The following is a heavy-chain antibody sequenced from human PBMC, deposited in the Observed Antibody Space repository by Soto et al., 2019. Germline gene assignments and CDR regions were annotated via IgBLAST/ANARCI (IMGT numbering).Heavy chain of an antibody. D-gene: IGHD6-13*01. J-gene: IGHJ5*02. CDR3: XXGVEKGSSWYNWFDP. Sequence: QVQLVQSGAEVKKPGSSVKVSCKASGGTFSSYAISWVRQAPGQGLEWMGGIIPIFGTANYAQKFQGRVTITADESTSTAYMELSSLRSEDTAVYYCXXGVEKGSSWYNWFDPWGQGTLVTVSS. CDR1: GGTFSSYA. CDR2: IIPIFGTA. V-gene: IGHV1-69*01.